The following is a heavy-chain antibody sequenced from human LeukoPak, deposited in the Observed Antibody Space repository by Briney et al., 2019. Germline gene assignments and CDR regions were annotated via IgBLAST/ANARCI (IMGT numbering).Heavy chain of an antibody. V-gene: IGHV4-61*02. CDR2: IYTSGST. CDR1: GGSISSGSYY. J-gene: IGHJ6*03. D-gene: IGHD6-13*01. CDR3: AGVAAAGPVDTFYYYMDV. Sequence: PSETLSLTCTVSGGSISSGSYYWSWIRQPAGKGLEWIGRIYTSGSTNYNPSLKSRVTISVDTSKNQFSLKLSSVTAADTAVYYCAGVAAAGPVDTFYYYMDVWGKGTTVTVSS.